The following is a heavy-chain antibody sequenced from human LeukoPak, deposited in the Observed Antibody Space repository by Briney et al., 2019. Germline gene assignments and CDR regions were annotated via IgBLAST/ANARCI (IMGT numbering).Heavy chain of an antibody. Sequence: SETLSLTCTVSGGSISSYYWSWIRQPPGKGLEWIGYIYYSGSTNYNPYLKSRVTISVDTSKNQFSLKLSSVTAADTAVYYCARVWYSSSYYYYYGMDVWGQGTTVTVSS. J-gene: IGHJ6*02. CDR3: ARVWYSSSYYYYYGMDV. D-gene: IGHD6-6*01. CDR1: GGSISSYY. V-gene: IGHV4-59*01. CDR2: IYYSGST.